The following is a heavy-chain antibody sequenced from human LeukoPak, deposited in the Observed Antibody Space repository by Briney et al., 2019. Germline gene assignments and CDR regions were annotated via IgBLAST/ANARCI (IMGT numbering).Heavy chain of an antibody. CDR3: AKVGTGSYYNWPDY. CDR2: ISGSGGST. CDR1: GFTFSSYA. D-gene: IGHD3-10*01. Sequence: PGGSLRLSCAASGFTFSSYAMSWVRQAPGKGLEWVSAISGSGGSTYYADPVKGRFTISRDNSKNTLYLQMNSLRAEDTAVYYCAKVGTGSYYNWPDYWGQGTLVTVSS. J-gene: IGHJ4*02. V-gene: IGHV3-23*01.